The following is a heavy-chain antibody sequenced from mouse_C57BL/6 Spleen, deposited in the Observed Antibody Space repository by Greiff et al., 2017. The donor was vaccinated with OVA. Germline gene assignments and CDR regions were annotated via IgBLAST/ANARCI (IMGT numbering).Heavy chain of an antibody. CDR3: TSPLYYYGSSTWFAY. CDR2: IDPEDGDT. CDR1: GFNIKDYY. D-gene: IGHD1-1*01. Sequence: EVQLQQSGAELVRPGASVKLSCTASGFNIKDYYMHWVKQRPEQGLEWIGRIDPEDGDTEYAPKFQGKATMTAETSSNTAYLQLSILTSEDTAVYYCTSPLYYYGSSTWFAYWGQGTLVTVSA. J-gene: IGHJ3*01. V-gene: IGHV14-1*01.